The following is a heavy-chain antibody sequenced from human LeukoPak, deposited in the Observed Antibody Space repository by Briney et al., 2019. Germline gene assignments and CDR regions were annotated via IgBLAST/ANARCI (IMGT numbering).Heavy chain of an antibody. Sequence: SETLSLTCAVSGVSFNDYYWSWVRQTPGKGLEWIGEINHSGYTNDSPSLKSRVTLSIDTSRKQLSLNLRSVTVADTGIYYCTRMTTGHDYWGQGTLVTVSS. CDR2: INHSGYT. CDR3: TRMTTGHDY. J-gene: IGHJ4*02. V-gene: IGHV4-34*01. CDR1: GVSFNDYY. D-gene: IGHD4-17*01.